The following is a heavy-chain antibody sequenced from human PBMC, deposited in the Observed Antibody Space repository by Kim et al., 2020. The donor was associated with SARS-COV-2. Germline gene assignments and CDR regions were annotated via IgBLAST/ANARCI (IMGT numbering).Heavy chain of an antibody. CDR3: RKLRSSRAAAGNY. J-gene: IGHJ4*02. V-gene: IGHV3-23*01. D-gene: IGHD6-13*01. Sequence: YADSVKGRFTISRDNSKNTLYLQMNSLRVEDTALYYCRKLRSSRAAAGNYWGQGTLVTVSS.